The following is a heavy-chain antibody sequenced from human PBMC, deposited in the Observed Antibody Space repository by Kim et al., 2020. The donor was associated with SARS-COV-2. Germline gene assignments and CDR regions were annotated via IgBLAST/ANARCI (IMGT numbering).Heavy chain of an antibody. V-gene: IGHV3-20*03. J-gene: IGHJ4*02. CDR3: ARDRRAVAPSNYFDY. D-gene: IGHD6-19*01. Sequence: DSVKGRFTISRDNAKNSLYLQMNSLRAEDTALYYCARDRRAVAPSNYFDYWGQGTLVTVSS.